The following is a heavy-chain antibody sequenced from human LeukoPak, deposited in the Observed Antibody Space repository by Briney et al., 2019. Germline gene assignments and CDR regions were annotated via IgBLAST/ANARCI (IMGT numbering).Heavy chain of an antibody. J-gene: IGHJ5*02. Sequence: SETLSLTCAVYDGSFSGYYWTWIRQPPGKGLEWIGEINHSGGTNYNPSLKSRVTISADTSKNQFYLKLRSVTAADTAVYYCARWGYGATEGFDPWGQGTLVTVSS. CDR1: DGSFSGYY. CDR2: INHSGGT. D-gene: IGHD4/OR15-4a*01. CDR3: ARWGYGATEGFDP. V-gene: IGHV4-34*01.